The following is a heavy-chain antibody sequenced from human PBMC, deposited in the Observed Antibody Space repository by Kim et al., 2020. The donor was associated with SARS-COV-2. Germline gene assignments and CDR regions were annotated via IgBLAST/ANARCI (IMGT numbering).Heavy chain of an antibody. V-gene: IGHV1-18*01. CDR2: ISVYNGNT. J-gene: IGHJ4*02. CDR1: GYTFRSYG. D-gene: IGHD5-12*01. CDR3: ARDGLGMATTFDH. Sequence: ASVKVSCKASGYTFRSYGISWVRQAPGQGLEWVGWISVYNGNTKYTQKLQGRVTMTTDTSTTTAYMELRSLRSDDTAVYYCARDGLGMATTFDHWGQGTLVTVSS.